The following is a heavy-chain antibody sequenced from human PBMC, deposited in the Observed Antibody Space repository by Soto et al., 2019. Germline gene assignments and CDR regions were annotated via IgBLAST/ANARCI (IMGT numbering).Heavy chain of an antibody. V-gene: IGHV1-18*01. CDR2: ISTYNAKT. CDR1: GYSFTTHG. CDR3: AMVPSGWYGPEYLEL. Sequence: QIQLVQSGGEVKKPGASVKVSCKASGYSFTTHGITWVRQAPGHGLEWMGWISTYNAKTNYTQNLQGRVTLTRDTSTNPAYTELRSLRSYDTAAYFCAMVPSGWYGPEYLELWCRGTLVTVSS. D-gene: IGHD6-19*01. J-gene: IGHJ2*01.